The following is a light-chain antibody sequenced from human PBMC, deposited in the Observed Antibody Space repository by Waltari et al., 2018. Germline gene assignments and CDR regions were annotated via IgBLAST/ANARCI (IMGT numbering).Light chain of an antibody. CDR2: SAS. CDR1: QAISSW. V-gene: IGKV1-12*01. CDR3: QQADSFPYT. Sequence: DIQMTQSPSSVSASVGDSVTITCRASQAISSWLAWYQQKPGKAPELLIYSASTLKSGVPSRFSGSGSGTDFTLTINGLQPEDLATYCCQQADSFPYTFGQGTKLEIE. J-gene: IGKJ2*01.